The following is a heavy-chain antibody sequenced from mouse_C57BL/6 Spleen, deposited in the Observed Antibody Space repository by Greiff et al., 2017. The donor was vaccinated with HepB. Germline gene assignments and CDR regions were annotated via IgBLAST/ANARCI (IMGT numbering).Heavy chain of an antibody. CDR2: INPNNGGT. CDR1: GYTFTDYY. Sequence: EVQLQQSGPELVKPGASVKISCRASGYTFTDYYMNWVKQSHGKSLEWIGDINPNNGGTSYNQKFKGKATLTVDKSSSTAYMELRSLTSEDSAVFYCARSGSNYVRYVDVWGTGTTVTVSS. CDR3: ARSGSNYVRYVDV. D-gene: IGHD2-5*01. J-gene: IGHJ1*03. V-gene: IGHV1-26*01.